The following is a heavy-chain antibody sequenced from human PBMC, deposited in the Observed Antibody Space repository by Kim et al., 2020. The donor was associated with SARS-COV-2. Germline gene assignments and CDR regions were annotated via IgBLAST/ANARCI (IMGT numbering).Heavy chain of an antibody. D-gene: IGHD6-19*01. CDR3: ASDIDSSSSGWIYYYYGMDV. Sequence: GGSLRLSCAASGFTFSSYGMHWVRQAPGKGLEWVAVISYDGSNKNYVDSVKGRFTISRDNSKNTLYLQMNSLRAEDTAVYYCASDIDSSSSGWIYYYYGMDVWGQGTPVTVSS. CDR1: GFTFSSYG. V-gene: IGHV3-30*04. J-gene: IGHJ6*02. CDR2: ISYDGSNK.